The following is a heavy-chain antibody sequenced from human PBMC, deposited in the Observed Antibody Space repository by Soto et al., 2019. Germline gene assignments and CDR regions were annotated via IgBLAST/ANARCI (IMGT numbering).Heavy chain of an antibody. D-gene: IGHD6-19*01. Sequence: GGSLRLSCVASGIEFSNYAMSWVRQAPGKGLEWVSISSASGRSRYHADSVKGRFTISRDNSKNTLYLHMTDLRAEDTAVYYCAKDGNWLDVYFDVWGQGTPVTVSS. V-gene: IGHV3-23*01. CDR2: SSASGRSR. CDR3: AKDGNWLDVYFDV. J-gene: IGHJ4*02. CDR1: GIEFSNYA.